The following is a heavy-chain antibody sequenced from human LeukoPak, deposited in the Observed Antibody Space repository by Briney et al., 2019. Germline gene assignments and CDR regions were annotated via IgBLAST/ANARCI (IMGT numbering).Heavy chain of an antibody. V-gene: IGHV1-2*02. CDR1: GYTFTGYY. Sequence: ASVKVSCKASGYTFTGYYMHWVRRAPGQGLEWMGWINPNSGGTNYAQKFQGRVTMTRDTSISTAYMELSRLRSDDTAVYYCARAGMIQLWLHNWFDPWGQGTLVTVSS. D-gene: IGHD5-18*01. CDR3: ARAGMIQLWLHNWFDP. J-gene: IGHJ5*02. CDR2: INPNSGGT.